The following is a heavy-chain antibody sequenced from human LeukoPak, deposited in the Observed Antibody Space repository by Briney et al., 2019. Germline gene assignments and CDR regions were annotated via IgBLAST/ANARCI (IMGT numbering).Heavy chain of an antibody. J-gene: IGHJ4*02. V-gene: IGHV4-34*01. CDR1: GGSFSGFY. D-gene: IGHD2-2*02. CDR2: INHCGST. CDR3: ARGQGVVPAAIPTDY. Sequence: PSETLSLTCAVYGGSFSGFYWSWIRQPPGKGLEWIGEINHCGSTNYNPSLKSRVTISLDTSKNQFSLKLSSVTAADTAVYYCARGQGVVPAAIPTDYWGQGTLVTVSS.